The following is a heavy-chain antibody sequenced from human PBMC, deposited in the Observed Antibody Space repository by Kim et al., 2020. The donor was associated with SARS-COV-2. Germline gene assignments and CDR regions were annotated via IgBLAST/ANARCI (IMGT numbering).Heavy chain of an antibody. J-gene: IGHJ4*02. CDR2: INHSGST. D-gene: IGHD1-26*01. Sequence: SETLSLTCAVYGGSFSGYYWSWIRQPPGKGLEWIGEINHSGSTNYNPSLKSRVTISVDTSKNQFSLKLSSVTAADTAVYYCASRERYGELLRGRGVFSRFGYWGQGTLVTVSS. CDR3: ASRERYGELLRGRGVFSRFGY. V-gene: IGHV4-34*01. CDR1: GGSFSGYY.